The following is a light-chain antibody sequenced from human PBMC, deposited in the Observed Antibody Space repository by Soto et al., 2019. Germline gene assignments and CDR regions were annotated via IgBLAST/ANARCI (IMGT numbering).Light chain of an antibody. CDR1: QSLLNSANDKIH. CDR3: QQYFSAHLT. CDR2: RAS. J-gene: IGKJ4*01. Sequence: DIVMTQSPASLAVSLGERATINCKSSQSLLNSANDKIHLAWYQQKPGQPPKLLIWRASTRDSGVPDRFSGRGSWTDFPLTISILQAEDVATYYCQQYFSAHLTFGGGTQVEI. V-gene: IGKV4-1*01.